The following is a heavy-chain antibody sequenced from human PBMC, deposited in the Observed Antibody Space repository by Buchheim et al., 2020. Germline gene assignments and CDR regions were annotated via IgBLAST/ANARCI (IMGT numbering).Heavy chain of an antibody. Sequence: QVQLQESGPGLVKPSETLSLTCSVSSGSVTNGVHYWSWIRQPPGKGLEWIGHIYDRGITYYNSSLKSRVTMSLDASKNDFSLKLNSVTAADTALYFCARIFSGDYALDYWGQGIL. D-gene: IGHD1-26*01. V-gene: IGHV4-61*08. CDR1: SGSVTNGVHY. CDR2: IYDRGIT. CDR3: ARIFSGDYALDY. J-gene: IGHJ4*02.